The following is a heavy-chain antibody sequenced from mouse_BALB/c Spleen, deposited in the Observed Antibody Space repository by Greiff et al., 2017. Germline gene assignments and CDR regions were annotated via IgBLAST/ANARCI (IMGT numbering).Heavy chain of an antibody. D-gene: IGHD2-3*01. CDR2: ISDGGSYT. V-gene: IGHV5-4*02. Sequence: EVQVVESGAGLVKPGGSVKLSCAASGFTFSDYYMYWVRQTPEKRLEWVGTISDGGSYTYYPDSVKGRTTISRDKAYTTPYLQMSSLTSADTAMYYCASEEIYDGYAIAYWGQGTLVTVSS. J-gene: IGHJ4*01. CDR1: GFTFSDYY. CDR3: ASEEIYDGYAIAY.